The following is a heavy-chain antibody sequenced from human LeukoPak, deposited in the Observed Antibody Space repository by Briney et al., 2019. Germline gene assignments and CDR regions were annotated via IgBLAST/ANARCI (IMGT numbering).Heavy chain of an antibody. Sequence: AGGSLRLSCTASGFTFSSYAMSWVRQAPGKGLEWVSAISGSGGSTYYADSVKGRFTISRDNSKNTLYLQMNSLRAEDTAVYYCANPGGIAAAIVNWFDPWGQGTLVTVSS. V-gene: IGHV3-23*01. CDR3: ANPGGIAAAIVNWFDP. CDR2: ISGSGGST. D-gene: IGHD6-13*01. CDR1: GFTFSSYA. J-gene: IGHJ5*02.